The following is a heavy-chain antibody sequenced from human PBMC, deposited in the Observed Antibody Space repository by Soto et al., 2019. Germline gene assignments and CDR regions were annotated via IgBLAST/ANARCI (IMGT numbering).Heavy chain of an antibody. J-gene: IGHJ4*02. CDR2: ISYDGSDK. CDR3: ARKDYSGYDC. Sequence: QVQLVESGGGVVQPGRSLRLSCAASGFTFSSYAMHWVRQAPGKGLEWVAVISYDGSDKYYADSVKGRFTISRDNSKNTLFLQINSLRPEDTAVYYCARKDYSGYDCWGQGTLVTVSS. D-gene: IGHD5-12*01. V-gene: IGHV3-30-3*01. CDR1: GFTFSSYA.